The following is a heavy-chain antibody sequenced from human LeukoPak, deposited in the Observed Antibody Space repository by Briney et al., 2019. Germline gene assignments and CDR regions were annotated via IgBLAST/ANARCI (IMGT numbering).Heavy chain of an antibody. Sequence: SETLSLTCTVSGGSISSYYWSWIRQPPGKGLEWIGYIYYSGSTNYNPSLKSRATISVDTSKNQFSLKLSSVTAADTAVYYCARGPRYNWNYGWYMDVWGKGTTVTVSS. J-gene: IGHJ6*03. CDR1: GGSISSYY. CDR2: IYYSGST. V-gene: IGHV4-59*01. CDR3: ARGPRYNWNYGWYMDV. D-gene: IGHD1-7*01.